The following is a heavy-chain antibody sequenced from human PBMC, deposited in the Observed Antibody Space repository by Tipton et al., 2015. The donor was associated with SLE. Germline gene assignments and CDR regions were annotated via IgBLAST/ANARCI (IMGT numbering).Heavy chain of an antibody. D-gene: IGHD3-10*01. CDR3: VGLGSGQLWTSYYFAD. Sequence: QLVQSGAEVKKPGESLKISCKASGYIFTNCWIGWVRQMPGKGLEWMGIIHPGDSDTNYSPSFQGHVTVSADTSIGTAYLQWSSLKASDTAMFYCVGLGSGQLWTSYYFADWGQGTLVTVS. V-gene: IGHV5-51*03. CDR2: IHPGDSDT. CDR1: GYIFTNCW. J-gene: IGHJ4*02.